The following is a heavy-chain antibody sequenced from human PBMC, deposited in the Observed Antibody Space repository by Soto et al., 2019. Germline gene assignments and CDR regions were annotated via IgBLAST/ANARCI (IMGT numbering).Heavy chain of an antibody. V-gene: IGHV3-33*06. J-gene: IGHJ4*02. Sequence: LXLSCAVSGCTFSIYCMHWVRQAPGKGLEWVAVIWYDGGNKYYGDSVRGRFTISRDNSKNTLYLQMNSLRAEDTAVYYCAKNRDPMTTVTEIDYWGQGTLVTVSS. D-gene: IGHD4-17*01. CDR3: AKNRDPMTTVTEIDY. CDR1: GCTFSIYC. CDR2: IWYDGGNK.